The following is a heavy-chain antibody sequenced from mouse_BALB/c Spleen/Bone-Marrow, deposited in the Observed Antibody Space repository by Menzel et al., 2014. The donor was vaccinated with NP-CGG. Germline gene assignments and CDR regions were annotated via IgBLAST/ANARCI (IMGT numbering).Heavy chain of an antibody. CDR1: GYTFTSYT. CDR3: AREARTGAWFAY. J-gene: IGHJ3*01. V-gene: IGHV1-4*02. Sequence: VKLQESGAELARPGASVKMSCKASGYTFTSYTIQWVKRRPGQGLEWVGYIVPSSGYTDYNQNFKDKTTLTADKSSSTAYMQLSSLTSADSAAYYCAREARTGAWFAYWGQGTLVTVSA. D-gene: IGHD4-1*01. CDR2: IVPSSGYT.